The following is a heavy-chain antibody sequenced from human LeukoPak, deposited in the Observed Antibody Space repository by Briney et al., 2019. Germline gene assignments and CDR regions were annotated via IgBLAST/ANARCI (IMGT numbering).Heavy chain of an antibody. CDR1: GYTFTIYG. CDR3: ARDRNQWLVFDY. V-gene: IGHV1-18*01. Sequence: GASVTVSCKASGYTFTIYGISWVRQAPGQGLEWMGWISAYNGNTNYAQKLQGRVTMTTDTSTSTAYMELRSLRSDDTAVYYCARDRNQWLVFDYWGQGTLVTVSS. J-gene: IGHJ4*02. CDR2: ISAYNGNT. D-gene: IGHD6-19*01.